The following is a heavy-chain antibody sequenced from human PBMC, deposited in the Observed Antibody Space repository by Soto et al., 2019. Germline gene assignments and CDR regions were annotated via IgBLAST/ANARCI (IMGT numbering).Heavy chain of an antibody. CDR3: ARVPDV. CDR1: CGSISSGGYS. CDR2: IYHSGST. Sequence: PSEALSPTNTVSCGSISSGGYSWTWIRQPPGKGLDWIGYIYHSGSTYYNPTLKSRVTISVDRSKSQFSLKLSSVTAEDTAVYYCARVPDVWGQGTTVTVSS. V-gene: IGHV4-30-2*01. J-gene: IGHJ6*02.